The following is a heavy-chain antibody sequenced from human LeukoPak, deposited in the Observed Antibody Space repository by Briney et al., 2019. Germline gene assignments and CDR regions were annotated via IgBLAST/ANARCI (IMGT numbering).Heavy chain of an antibody. Sequence: GGSLRLSCAASGFTFSSYSMNWVRQAPGKGLEWVSSISSSSSYIYYADSVKGRFTISRDNAKNSLYLQMNSLRAEDTAVYYCARDGGPTYDFWSGYFPFDYWGQGTLVTVSS. CDR3: ARDGGPTYDFWSGYFPFDY. J-gene: IGHJ4*02. CDR2: ISSSSSYI. D-gene: IGHD3-3*01. V-gene: IGHV3-21*01. CDR1: GFTFSSYS.